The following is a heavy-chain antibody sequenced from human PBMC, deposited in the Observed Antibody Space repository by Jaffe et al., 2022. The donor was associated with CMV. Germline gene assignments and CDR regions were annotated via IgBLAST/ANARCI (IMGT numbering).Heavy chain of an antibody. V-gene: IGHV4-39*01. D-gene: IGHD3-22*01. CDR1: GGFISSSSYY. J-gene: IGHJ5*02. Sequence: QLQLQESGPGLVKPSETLSLTCTVSGGFISSSSYYWGWIRQPPGKGLEWIGNIYYTESAYYNPSLRGRVTISVDTSKNQFSLKLSSVTAADTAVYYCARHEGGYYYDSSGYPQNWFDPWGQGTLVTVSS. CDR3: ARHEGGYYYDSSGYPQNWFDP. CDR2: IYYTESA.